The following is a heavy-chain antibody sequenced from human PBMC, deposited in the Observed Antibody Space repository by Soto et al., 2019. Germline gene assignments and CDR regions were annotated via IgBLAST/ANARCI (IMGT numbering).Heavy chain of an antibody. Sequence: QVQLQQWGAGLLKPSETLSLTCAVYGGSFSGYYWSWIRQPPGKGLEWIGEINHSGSTNYNPSLKSRVTISLDTSKNQFSLKLSSVTAADTAVYYCARGPQWEQQLVRDHWCDPWGQGTLVTVSS. V-gene: IGHV4-34*01. D-gene: IGHD6-13*01. CDR3: ARGPQWEQQLVRDHWCDP. CDR1: GGSFSGYY. J-gene: IGHJ5*02. CDR2: INHSGST.